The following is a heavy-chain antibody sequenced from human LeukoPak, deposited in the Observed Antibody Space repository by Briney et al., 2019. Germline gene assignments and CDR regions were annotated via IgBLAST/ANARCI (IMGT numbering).Heavy chain of an antibody. V-gene: IGHV3-23*01. D-gene: IGHD3-10*01. Sequence: GGSLRLSCAASGFTFSSYAMSWVRQAPGKGLEWVSAISGSGGSTYYADSVKGRFTISRDSSKNTLYLQMNSLRAEDTAVYYCATLGAYLWFGSHDAFDIWGQGTMVTVSS. CDR1: GFTFSSYA. CDR2: ISGSGGST. CDR3: ATLGAYLWFGSHDAFDI. J-gene: IGHJ3*02.